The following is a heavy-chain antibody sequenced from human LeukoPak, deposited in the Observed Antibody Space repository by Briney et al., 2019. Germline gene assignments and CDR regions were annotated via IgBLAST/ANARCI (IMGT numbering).Heavy chain of an antibody. CDR1: GFTFSSYE. CDR3: ARDVVTPGGFDY. CDR2: ISSSSSYI. J-gene: IGHJ4*02. D-gene: IGHD4-23*01. V-gene: IGHV3-21*01. Sequence: GGSLRLSCAASGFTFSSYEMNWVRQAPGKGLEWVSSISSSSSYIYYADSVKGRFTISRDNAKNSLYLQMNSLRAEDTAVYYCARDVVTPGGFDYWGQGTLVTVSS.